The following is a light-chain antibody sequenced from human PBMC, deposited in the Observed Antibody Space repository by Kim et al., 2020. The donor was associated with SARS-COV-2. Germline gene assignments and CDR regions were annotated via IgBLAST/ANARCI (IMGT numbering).Light chain of an antibody. CDR1: KLGDKY. CDR2: QDS. CDR3: QAWDSSRV. V-gene: IGLV3-1*01. Sequence: SYELTQPPSVSVSPGQTASITCSGDKLGDKYACWYQQKPGQSPVLVIYQDSKRPSGIPERFSGSNSGNTATLTISGTQAMDEADYYGQAWDSSRVFGGGT. J-gene: IGLJ3*02.